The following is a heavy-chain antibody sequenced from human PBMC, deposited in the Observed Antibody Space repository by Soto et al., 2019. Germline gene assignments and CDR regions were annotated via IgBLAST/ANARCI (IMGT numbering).Heavy chain of an antibody. J-gene: IGHJ3*02. V-gene: IGHV3-53*01. CDR3: ARGGRWLQLSAFDI. CDR2: IYSGGST. CDR1: GFTVSSNY. D-gene: IGHD5-12*01. Sequence: GSLRLSCAASGFTVSSNYMSWVRQAPGKGLEWVSVIYSGGSTYYADSVKGRFTISRDNSKNTLYLQMNSLRAEDTAVYYCARGGRWLQLSAFDIWGQGTMVTVSS.